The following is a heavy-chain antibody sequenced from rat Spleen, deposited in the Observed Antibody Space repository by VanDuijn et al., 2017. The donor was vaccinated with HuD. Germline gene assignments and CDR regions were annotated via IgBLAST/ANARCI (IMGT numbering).Heavy chain of an antibody. CDR3: ARSLDTYGWFAY. V-gene: IGHV3-1*01. D-gene: IGHD2-1*01. CDR2: ISYSGST. CDR1: DYSITSNY. J-gene: IGHJ3*01. Sequence: EVQLQESGPGLVKPSQSLSLTCSVTDYSITSNYWDWIRKFPGNKMEWIGHISYSGSTRYNPSLKSRIAITRDTSKNQFFLQLNSVTAEDTATYYCARSLDTYGWFAYWGQGTLVTVSS.